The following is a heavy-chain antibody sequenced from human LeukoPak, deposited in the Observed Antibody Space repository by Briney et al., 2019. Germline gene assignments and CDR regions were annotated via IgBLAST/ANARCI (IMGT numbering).Heavy chain of an antibody. J-gene: IGHJ6*03. CDR3: ASFYCSGGSCYQYYYYYYMDV. CDR1: GGSISRSSYY. D-gene: IGHD2-15*01. CDR2: IYYSGST. V-gene: IGHV4-39*07. Sequence: SETLSLTCTVSGGSISRSSYYWGWIRQPPGKGLEWIGSIYYSGSTYYNPSLKSRVTISVDTSKNQFSLKLSSVTAADTAVYYCASFYCSGGSCYQYYYYYYMDVWGKGTTVTISS.